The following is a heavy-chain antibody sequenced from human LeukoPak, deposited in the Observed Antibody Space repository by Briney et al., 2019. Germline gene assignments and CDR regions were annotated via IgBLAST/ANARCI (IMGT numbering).Heavy chain of an antibody. J-gene: IGHJ4*02. CDR2: MNPNSGNT. V-gene: IGHV1-8*02. Sequence: ASAKVSCKASGYTFTGYYMHWVRQAPGQGLEWMGWMNPNSGNTGYAQKFQGRVTMTRNTSISTAYMELSSLRSEDTAVYYCAREYCSGGSCYPGVFDYWGQGTLVTVSS. D-gene: IGHD2-15*01. CDR1: GYTFTGYY. CDR3: AREYCSGGSCYPGVFDY.